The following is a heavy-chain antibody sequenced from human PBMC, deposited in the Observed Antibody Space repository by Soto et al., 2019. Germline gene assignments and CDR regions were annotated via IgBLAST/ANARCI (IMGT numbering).Heavy chain of an antibody. D-gene: IGHD3-10*01. V-gene: IGHV1-2*02. CDR1: GYPFTDLY. J-gene: IGHJ4*02. CDR2: IDPRSGAS. Sequence: SVKVSCKPSGYPFTDLYIHWVRQAPGLGREWMGWIDPRSGASRKTQRFKGRFTMTRDTSTNTVYLALSTLRSADTAVYCCARDNYGPLDYWGQGTLVTVSS. CDR3: ARDNYGPLDY.